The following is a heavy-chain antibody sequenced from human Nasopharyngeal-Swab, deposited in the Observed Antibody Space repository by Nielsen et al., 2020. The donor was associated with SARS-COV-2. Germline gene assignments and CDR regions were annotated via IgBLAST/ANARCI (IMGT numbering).Heavy chain of an antibody. CDR3: ARDLGYIRYCSGGSCYQDY. D-gene: IGHD2-15*01. CDR2: INPNSGGT. Sequence: ASVKVSCKASGYTFTGYYMHWVRQAPGQGLEWMGRINPNSGGTNYAQKFQSRVTMTRDTSISTAYMELSRLRSDDTAVYYCARDLGYIRYCSGGSCYQDYWGQGTLVTVSS. V-gene: IGHV1-2*06. J-gene: IGHJ4*02. CDR1: GYTFTGYY.